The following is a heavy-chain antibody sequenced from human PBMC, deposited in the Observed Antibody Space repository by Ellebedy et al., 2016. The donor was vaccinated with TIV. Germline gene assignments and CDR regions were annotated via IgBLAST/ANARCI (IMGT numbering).Heavy chain of an antibody. J-gene: IGHJ3*02. D-gene: IGHD6-13*01. CDR3: ARVMIPAAGVRDEAFDI. V-gene: IGHV3-11*06. CDR1: GFTFSDHF. Sequence: GESLKISCAASGFTFSDHFMTWVRQAPGKGLEWVAYIRGSTGFTNLAESVNYADSVKGRFIISRDNAKNSVYLQMNSLRDEDTAVYYCARVMIPAAGVRDEAFDIWGQGTMVTVSS. CDR2: IRGSTGFTN.